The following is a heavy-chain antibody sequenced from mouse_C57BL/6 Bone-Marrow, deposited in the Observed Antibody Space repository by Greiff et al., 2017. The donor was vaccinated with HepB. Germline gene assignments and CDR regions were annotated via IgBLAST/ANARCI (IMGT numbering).Heavy chain of an antibody. CDR1: GYTFTSYW. D-gene: IGHD2-4*01. J-gene: IGHJ2*01. CDR3: TRSYDYENFDY. V-gene: IGHV1-64*01. CDR2: IHPNSGST. Sequence: QVQLQQPGAELVKPGASVKLSCKASGYTFTSYWMHWVKQRPGQGLEWIGMIHPNSGSTNYNEKFKSKATLTVDKSSSTAYMQLSSLTSEDSAVYYCTRSYDYENFDYWGQGTTLTVSS.